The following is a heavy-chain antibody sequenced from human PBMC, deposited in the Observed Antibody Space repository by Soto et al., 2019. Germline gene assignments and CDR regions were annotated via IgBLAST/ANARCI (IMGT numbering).Heavy chain of an antibody. J-gene: IGHJ6*02. Sequence: QITLKESGPTLVKPTQTLTLTCTISGFSLNTGGVGVGWIRQPPGKALEWLALIYWDDDKRYSPSLKSRLTITKDTSKNQVALTMTNMDPLDTATYYCAYSRCGGDCLQSYSSHYYYGLDVWGQGTTVTVSS. CDR3: AYSRCGGDCLQSYSSHYYYGLDV. CDR2: IYWDDDK. D-gene: IGHD2-21*02. CDR1: GFSLNTGGVG. V-gene: IGHV2-5*02.